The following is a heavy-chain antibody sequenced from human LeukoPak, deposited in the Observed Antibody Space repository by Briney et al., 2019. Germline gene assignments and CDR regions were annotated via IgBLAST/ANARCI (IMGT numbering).Heavy chain of an antibody. V-gene: IGHV3-7*01. D-gene: IGHD3-10*02. CDR1: GFTFSSYW. J-gene: IGHJ3*01. CDR3: AKFFTGEYVRAFDV. CDR2: IKQDGSEK. Sequence: PGGSLRLSCAASGFTFSSYWMSWVRQAPGKGLEWVANIKQDGSEKYYVDSVKGRFTISRDNAKNSLYLQMNSLRAEDTAVYYCAKFFTGEYVRAFDVRGQGTMVTVSS.